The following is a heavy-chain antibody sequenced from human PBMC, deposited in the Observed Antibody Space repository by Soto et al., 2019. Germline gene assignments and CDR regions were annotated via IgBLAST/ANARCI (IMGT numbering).Heavy chain of an antibody. J-gene: IGHJ5*02. CDR2: FSAYNGNT. Sequence: ASVKVSCKASGYTFTSYYMHWVRQAPGQGLEWMGWFSAYNGNTNYAQKPQGRVTMTTDTSTSTAYMELRSLRSDDTAVYYCARKWLIYNWFDPWGQGTLVTVSS. V-gene: IGHV1-18*04. CDR1: GYTFTSYY. CDR3: ARKWLIYNWFDP. D-gene: IGHD6-19*01.